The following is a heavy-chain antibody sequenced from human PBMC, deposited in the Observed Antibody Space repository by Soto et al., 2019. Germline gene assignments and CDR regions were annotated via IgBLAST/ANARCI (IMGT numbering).Heavy chain of an antibody. D-gene: IGHD3-3*01. CDR3: AKGLRFLEWLSPPLYYGMDV. CDR1: GFTFSSYG. CDR2: ISYGGSNK. V-gene: IGHV3-30*18. Sequence: GGSLRLSCAASGFTFSSYGMHWVRQAPGKGLEWVAVISYGGSNKYYADSVKGRFTISRDNSKNTLYLQMNSLRAEDTAVYYCAKGLRFLEWLSPPLYYGMDVWGQGTTVTVSS. J-gene: IGHJ6*02.